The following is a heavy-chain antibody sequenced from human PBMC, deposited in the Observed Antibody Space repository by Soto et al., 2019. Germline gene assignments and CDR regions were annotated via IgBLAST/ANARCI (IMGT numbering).Heavy chain of an antibody. V-gene: IGHV3-64D*06. CDR3: LVASAAY. Sequence: GGSLRLSCSASGVTCISYVMNWVRQAPGKGLEYVSGITSNGGSTFYADSVKGRFIISRDNSQNTVYLQMSSLTTADTAVYYCLVASAAYWGQGTQVTVSS. CDR1: GVTCISYV. J-gene: IGHJ4*02. CDR2: ITSNGGST. D-gene: IGHD6-13*01.